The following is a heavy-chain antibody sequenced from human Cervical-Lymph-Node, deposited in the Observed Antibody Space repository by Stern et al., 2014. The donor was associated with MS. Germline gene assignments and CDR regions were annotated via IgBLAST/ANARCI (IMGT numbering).Heavy chain of an antibody. D-gene: IGHD2-15*01. CDR1: GFTFGAYA. CDR3: ARPRGQFCSGGTCYSVY. J-gene: IGHJ4*02. Sequence: VQLVESGGGLVKPGGSLRLSCVASGFTFGAYAMKWVRQAPGGGLEWISLISSGSSYMYYADSVKGRFTISRDNAKNSLYLQMHSLRVEDTAVYYCARPRGQFCSGGTCYSVYWGQGTRVTVSS. CDR2: ISSGSSYM. V-gene: IGHV3-21*02.